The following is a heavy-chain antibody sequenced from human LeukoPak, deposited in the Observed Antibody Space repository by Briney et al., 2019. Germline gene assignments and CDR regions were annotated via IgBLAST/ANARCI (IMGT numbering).Heavy chain of an antibody. Sequence: SETLSLTCAVYGGSFSGYYWSWIRQPPGKGLEWIGEINHSGSTNYNPSLKSRVTISVDTSKNQFSLKLSSVTAADTAVYYCARDKGYSNGLFFDYWGQGTLVTVSS. CDR3: ARDKGYSNGLFFDY. CDR2: INHSGST. D-gene: IGHD4-11*01. CDR1: GGSFSGYY. V-gene: IGHV4-34*01. J-gene: IGHJ4*02.